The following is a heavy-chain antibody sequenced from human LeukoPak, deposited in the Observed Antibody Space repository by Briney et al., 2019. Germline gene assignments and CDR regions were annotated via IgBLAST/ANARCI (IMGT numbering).Heavy chain of an antibody. CDR1: GFTFSSYA. Sequence: GGSLRLSCAASGFTFSSYAMSWVRQAPGKGLEWVSAISGSGGSTYYADSVKGRFTISRDNAKNSLYLQMNSLRAEDTAVYYCARDPRYYTVGYYYYMDVWGKGTTVTVSS. J-gene: IGHJ6*03. V-gene: IGHV3-23*01. D-gene: IGHD2-2*02. CDR2: ISGSGGST. CDR3: ARDPRYYTVGYYYYMDV.